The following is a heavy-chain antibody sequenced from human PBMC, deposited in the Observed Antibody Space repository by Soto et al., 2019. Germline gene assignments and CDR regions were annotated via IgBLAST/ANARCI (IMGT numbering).Heavy chain of an antibody. D-gene: IGHD3-3*01. CDR2: INAGNDNT. J-gene: IGHJ4*02. CDR3: ARGPRRSGGGGHLDY. V-gene: IGHV1-3*01. Sequence: QVQLVQSGAEVKKPGASVKISCKTSGYTFTSFGIHWVRQAPGQRLEWMGWINAGNDNTEYSQKFQGRVTITRDTSASTAYMELSSLTSEDTAVYYCARGPRRSGGGGHLDYWGQGTLVTVSS. CDR1: GYTFTSFG.